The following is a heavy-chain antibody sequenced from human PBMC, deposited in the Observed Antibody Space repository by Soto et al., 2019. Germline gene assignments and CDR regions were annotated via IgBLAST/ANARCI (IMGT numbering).Heavy chain of an antibody. CDR1: VCSCISYG. CDR3: ARSSDIVVVPAACERAEYFYYGMDV. D-gene: IGHD2-2*01. Sequence: SLKCSYTVSVCSCISYGVSRVRQKRKKGRDWMGRIDPSDSYTNYSPSFQGHVTISADKSISTAYLQWSSLKASDTAMYYCARSSDIVVVPAACERAEYFYYGMDVWGQGTTVTVSS. V-gene: IGHV5-10-1*01. J-gene: IGHJ6*02. CDR2: IDPSDSYT.